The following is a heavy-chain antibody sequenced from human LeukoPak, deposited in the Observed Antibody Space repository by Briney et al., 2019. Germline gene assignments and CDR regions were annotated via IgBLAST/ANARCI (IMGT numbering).Heavy chain of an antibody. D-gene: IGHD3-10*01. V-gene: IGHV4-39*01. CDR1: GDSATSGTFY. CDR3: ARHSGSGSLSRPFDP. CDR2: VYYTGST. Sequence: SETLSLTCTVSGDSATSGTFYWAWLRQPPGKGLEWIATVYYTGSTYYNPSLKSRVTISIDTSKNQFSLTLRSVVAPDTALYYCARHSGSGSLSRPFDPWGQGTLVTVSS. J-gene: IGHJ5*02.